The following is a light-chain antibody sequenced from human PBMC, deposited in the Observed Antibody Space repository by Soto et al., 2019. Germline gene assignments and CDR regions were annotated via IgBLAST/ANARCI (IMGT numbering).Light chain of an antibody. CDR1: EGISNN. J-gene: IGKJ5*01. Sequence: EIEMTQSPTTLSLAPGEMVTLSCRAREGISNNLDWYQQKAGQAPKLLIFGATTRASGIPARFSGSGSGTEFTLIISILQSEDFEIYYCQQYNNWPITFGQGTRLEIK. V-gene: IGKV3-15*01. CDR3: QQYNNWPIT. CDR2: GAT.